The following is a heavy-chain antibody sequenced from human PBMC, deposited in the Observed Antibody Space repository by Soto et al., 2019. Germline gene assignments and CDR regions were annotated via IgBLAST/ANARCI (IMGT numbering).Heavy chain of an antibody. V-gene: IGHV3-15*07. CDR2: IKSKTDGGTT. CDR1: SVSNAW. D-gene: IGHD6-19*01. CDR3: TTLRPGIAVAGTYYFDY. Sequence: SVSNAWMNWVSQAPGKGLEWVGRIKSKTDGGTTDYAAPVKGRFTISRDDSKNTLYLQMNSLKTEDTAVYYCTTLRPGIAVAGTYYFDYWGQGTLVTVSS. J-gene: IGHJ4*02.